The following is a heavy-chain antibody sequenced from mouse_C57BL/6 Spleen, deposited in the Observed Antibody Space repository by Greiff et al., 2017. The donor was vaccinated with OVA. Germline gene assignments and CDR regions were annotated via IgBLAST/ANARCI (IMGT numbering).Heavy chain of an antibody. J-gene: IGHJ3*01. CDR3: AREVFAY. CDR1: GYTFTSYW. CDR2: IDPSDSYT. V-gene: IGHV1-50*01. Sequence: QVQLQQPGAELVKPGASVKLSCKASGYTFTSYWMQWVKQKPGQGLEWIGEIDPSDSYTNYNQKFKGKATLTVDTSSSTAYMQLSSLKSEDSAVYYCAREVFAYWGQGTLVTVSA.